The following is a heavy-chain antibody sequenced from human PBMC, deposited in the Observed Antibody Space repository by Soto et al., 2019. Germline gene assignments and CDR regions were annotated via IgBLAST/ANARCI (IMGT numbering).Heavy chain of an antibody. Sequence: QLQLVQSGAEVKKPGASVKVSCTASGYTFTHYAIHWVRHAPGQRLEWMGFINAGSGNAKYSQTFQGRLTFTKDTSASTAYMDLSSLRSEDTAIYYCARGLAADGAWGQGTLVTVSS. V-gene: IGHV1-3*01. J-gene: IGHJ5*02. CDR3: ARGLAADGA. CDR1: GYTFTHYA. CDR2: INAGSGNA. D-gene: IGHD6-13*01.